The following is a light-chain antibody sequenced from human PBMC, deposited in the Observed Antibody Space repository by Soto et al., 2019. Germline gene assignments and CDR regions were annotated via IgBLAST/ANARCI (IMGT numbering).Light chain of an antibody. CDR1: QDIRND. CDR3: IQDYDYPFT. Sequence: AIQMTQSPSSLSASVGDRVTIICRASQDIRNDLGCYQQKPGKAPKVLIYAASILQSGAPSRFSGSGSGTDFTLTISSRQPEDLATYYCIQDYDYPFTFGGGNKV. CDR2: AAS. J-gene: IGKJ4*01. V-gene: IGKV1-6*01.